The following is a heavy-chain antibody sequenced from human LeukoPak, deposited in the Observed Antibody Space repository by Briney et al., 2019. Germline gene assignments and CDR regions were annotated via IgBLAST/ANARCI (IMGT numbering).Heavy chain of an antibody. CDR2: ISSSGSTI. J-gene: IGHJ4*02. D-gene: IGHD3/OR15-3a*01. CDR3: ARIVTGYHTYYFDY. Sequence: GGSLRLSCAASGFSVSSDYMSWVRQAPGKGLEWVSYISSSGSTIYYADSVKGRFTISRDNAKNSLYLQMNSLRAEDTAVYYCARIVTGYHTYYFDYWGQGTLVTVSS. V-gene: IGHV3-11*01. CDR1: GFSVSSDY.